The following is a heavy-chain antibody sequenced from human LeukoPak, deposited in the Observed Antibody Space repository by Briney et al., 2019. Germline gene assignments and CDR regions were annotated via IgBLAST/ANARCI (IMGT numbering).Heavy chain of an antibody. D-gene: IGHD4-11*01. CDR2: IYHSGST. CDR3: ARAYSNWFDP. V-gene: IGHV4-38-2*01. Sequence: SETLSLTCAVSGYSISSGYYWGWIRQPPGKGLEWLGSIYHSGSTYNNPSLKSRVTMSVDTSKNQFSLKPTSVTAADTAVYYCARAYSNWFDPWGQGTMVTVSS. CDR1: GYSISSGYY. J-gene: IGHJ5*02.